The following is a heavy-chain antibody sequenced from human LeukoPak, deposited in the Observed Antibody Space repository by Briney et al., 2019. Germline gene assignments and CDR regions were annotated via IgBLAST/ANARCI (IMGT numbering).Heavy chain of an antibody. J-gene: IGHJ4*02. V-gene: IGHV4-59*01. Sequence: SETLSLTCTVSGGSISTFYWSWIRQPPGKGLEWIGYISHSGGTNYNPSLKSRVSISVDTSKNQFSLKLKSVTAADTAVYYCARARESDQWGQGTLVTVSS. D-gene: IGHD3-10*01. CDR2: ISHSGGT. CDR1: GGSISTFY. CDR3: ARARESDQ.